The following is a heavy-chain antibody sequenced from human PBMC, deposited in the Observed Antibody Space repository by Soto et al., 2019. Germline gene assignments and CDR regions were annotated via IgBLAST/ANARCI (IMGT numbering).Heavy chain of an antibody. J-gene: IGHJ4*02. V-gene: IGHV4-31*03. CDR2: MYNSGRT. CDR1: GDSIRSGGYC. Sequence: QVQLQESGPGLVKPSQTLSLTCTVSGDSIRSGGYCWSWIRQNPGAGLEWLGFMYNSGRTSYNPSLNSXXTXSXXTSTNQFSLNLRSVTAADTAVYYWTRGEAPSKVDSWGQGILVTVSS. D-gene: IGHD1-26*01. CDR3: TRGEAPSKVDS.